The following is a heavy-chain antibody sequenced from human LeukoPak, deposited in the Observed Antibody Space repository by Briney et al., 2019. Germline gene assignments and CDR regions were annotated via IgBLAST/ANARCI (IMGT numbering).Heavy chain of an antibody. J-gene: IGHJ4*02. CDR1: GFTFSSYG. D-gene: IGHD5-24*01. V-gene: IGHV3-30*18. CDR2: ISYDGSNK. CDR3: AKGMILRDGYNPPGDY. Sequence: GGSLRLSCAASGFTFSSYGMHWVRQAPGKGLEWVAVISYDGSNKYYADSVKGRFTISRDNSKNTLYLQMNSLRAEDTAVYYCAKGMILRDGYNPPGDYWGQGTLVTVSS.